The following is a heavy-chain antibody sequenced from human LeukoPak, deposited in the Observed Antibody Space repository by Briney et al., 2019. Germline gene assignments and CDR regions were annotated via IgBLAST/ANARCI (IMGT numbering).Heavy chain of an antibody. Sequence: SQTLSLTCAVFGGSISSGGYYWSCVRQPAGKALEWIGRIYSGGSADHNASLKGRVNISLDTSKNQFSLRLSAVTAEDTAVYYCARWSGFAYFDSWGQGTLVTVSS. CDR2: IYSGGSA. CDR1: GGSISSGGYY. J-gene: IGHJ4*02. V-gene: IGHV4-61*02. CDR3: ARWSGFAYFDS. D-gene: IGHD3-3*01.